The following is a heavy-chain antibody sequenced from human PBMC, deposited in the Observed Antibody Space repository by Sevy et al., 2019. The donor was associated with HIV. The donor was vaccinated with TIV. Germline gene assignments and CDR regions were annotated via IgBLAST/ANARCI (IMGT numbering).Heavy chain of an antibody. V-gene: IGHV4-59*01. CDR1: GGSISSYY. CDR2: IYYSGST. CDR3: ARTPGQNYWYFDL. J-gene: IGHJ2*01. Sequence: SETLSLTCTVSGGSISSYYWSWIRQPPGKGLEWIGYIYYSGSTNYNPSLKSRVTISVDTSKNQFSMKLSSVTAADTAVYYCARTPGQNYWYFDLWGRGTLVTVSS.